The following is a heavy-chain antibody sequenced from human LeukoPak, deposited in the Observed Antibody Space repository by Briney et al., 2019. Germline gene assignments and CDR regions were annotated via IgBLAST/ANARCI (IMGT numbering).Heavy chain of an antibody. CDR1: GFTFSSYS. J-gene: IGHJ5*02. CDR3: ARGGSTIAVAGNRNWFDP. Sequence: GSLRLSCAASGFTFSSYSMNWIRQPPGKGLEWIGEINHSGSTNYNPSLKSRVTISVGTSKNQFSLKLSSVTAADTAVYYCARGGSTIAVAGNRNWFDPWGQGTLVTVSS. CDR2: INHSGST. V-gene: IGHV4-34*01. D-gene: IGHD6-19*01.